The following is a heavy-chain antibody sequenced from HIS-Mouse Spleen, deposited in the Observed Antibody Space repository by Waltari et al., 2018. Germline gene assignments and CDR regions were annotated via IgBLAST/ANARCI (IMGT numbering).Heavy chain of an antibody. CDR2: IYYSGST. V-gene: IGHV4-39*01. J-gene: IGHJ4*02. CDR3: AGIAVAGTNYFDY. Sequence: QLQLQESGPGLVKPSETLSLTCTVSGGSISSSSYYWGWRRQPPGKGLEWIGSIYYSGSTYYNPSLKSRVTISVDTSKNQFSLKLSSVTAADTAVYYCAGIAVAGTNYFDYWGQGTLVTVSS. D-gene: IGHD6-19*01. CDR1: GGSISSSSYY.